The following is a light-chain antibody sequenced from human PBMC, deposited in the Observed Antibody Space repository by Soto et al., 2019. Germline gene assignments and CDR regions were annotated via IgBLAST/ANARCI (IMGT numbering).Light chain of an antibody. V-gene: IGKV3-15*01. J-gene: IGKJ5*01. CDR1: RSVKTN. CDR2: GAS. CDR3: KQYNHWPPIT. Sequence: EIVMTQSPATLSVSPGERATLSCRASRSVKTNLAWYQQNPGQAPRLLIYGASTRATNVSARFSGSGSGTEFTLTISSLQSEDFALYYCKQYNHWPPITFGPGTRLEIK.